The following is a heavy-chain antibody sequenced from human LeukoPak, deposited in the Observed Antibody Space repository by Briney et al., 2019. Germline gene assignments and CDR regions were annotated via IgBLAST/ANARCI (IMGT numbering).Heavy chain of an antibody. D-gene: IGHD6-13*01. CDR2: INPNSGGT. CDR3: ARGREQQLEF. CDR1: GYTFTGYY. Sequence: ASVKVSCKASGYTFTGYYMHWVRQAPGQGLEGMGWINPNSGGTNYAQKFQGRGTMTRERNTSTAYTEESRLRSGDTGAYYCARGREQQLEFWGQGTLVTVSS. V-gene: IGHV1-2*02. J-gene: IGHJ4*02.